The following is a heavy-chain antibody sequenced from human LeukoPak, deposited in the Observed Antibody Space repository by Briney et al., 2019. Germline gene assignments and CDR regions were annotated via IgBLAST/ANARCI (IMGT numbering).Heavy chain of an antibody. CDR3: AKSLAITMIVVVREVGFDY. J-gene: IGHJ4*02. D-gene: IGHD3-22*01. Sequence: GGSLRLSCAASGFTFSSYAMSWVRQAPGKGLEWVSAISGSGGSTYYADSVKGRFTISRDNSKNTLYLQMNSLRAEDTAVYYCAKSLAITMIVVVREVGFDYWGQGTLVTVSS. CDR2: ISGSGGST. CDR1: GFTFSSYA. V-gene: IGHV3-23*01.